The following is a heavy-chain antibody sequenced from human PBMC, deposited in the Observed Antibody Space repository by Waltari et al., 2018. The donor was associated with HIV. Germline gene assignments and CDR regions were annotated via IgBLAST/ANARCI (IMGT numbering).Heavy chain of an antibody. CDR1: GFSFSISG. D-gene: IGHD2-15*01. CDR3: AKELRSGYSYYYYGMDV. J-gene: IGHJ6*02. CDR2: IRYDGNTK. V-gene: IGHV3-30*02. Sequence: QGQLVESGGGVVQPGGSLRLSCAASGFSFSISGIHWVRQAPGKGVEWVTFIRYDGNTKYYADSGKGRVTISRDNSKNTLYLQMSSLRAEDTAVYYCAKELRSGYSYYYYGMDVWGQGTTVTVSS.